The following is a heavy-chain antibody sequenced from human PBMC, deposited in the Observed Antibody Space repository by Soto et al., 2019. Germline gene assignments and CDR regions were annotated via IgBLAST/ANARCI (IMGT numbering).Heavy chain of an antibody. D-gene: IGHD3-22*01. CDR3: ARAYYYDSSGYLNWFDP. CDR2: ISSSSSTI. J-gene: IGHJ5*02. CDR1: GFTFSSYS. Sequence: CGSLTLSCAASGFTFSSYSMNCVRQAPGKGLEWVSYISSSSSTIYYADSVKGRFTISRDNAKNSLYLQMNSLRAEDTAVYYCARAYYYDSSGYLNWFDPWGQGTLVTSPQ. V-gene: IGHV3-48*01.